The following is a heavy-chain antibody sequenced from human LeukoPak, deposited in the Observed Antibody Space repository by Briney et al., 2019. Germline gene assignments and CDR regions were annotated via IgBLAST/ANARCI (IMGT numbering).Heavy chain of an antibody. CDR3: ARRAYSGSYPSYLDY. D-gene: IGHD1-26*01. V-gene: IGHV4-39*01. CDR2: IYDIAST. Sequence: GSLRLTCTVSGVSISSSTNYWVCIRQPQGLELEWTVSIYDIASTYDNPSRRSRVTISVDTSNNQFSLKLRSLTAAETAVYYCARRAYSGSYPSYLDYWGQGTLLRVSS. J-gene: IGHJ4*02. CDR1: GVSISSSTNY.